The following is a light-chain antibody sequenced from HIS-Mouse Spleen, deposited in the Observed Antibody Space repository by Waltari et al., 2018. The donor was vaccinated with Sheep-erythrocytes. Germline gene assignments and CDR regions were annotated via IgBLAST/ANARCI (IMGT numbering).Light chain of an antibody. CDR2: QDS. CDR1: KLGDTY. Sequence: SYELTQPPSVSVSPGQTASITCSGAKLGDTYACWYHQKPGQSPVLVIYQDSKRPSGIPERFSGSNSGNTATLTISGTQAMDEVDYYCQAWDSSTVVFGGGTKLTVL. J-gene: IGLJ2*01. CDR3: QAWDSSTVV. V-gene: IGLV3-1*01.